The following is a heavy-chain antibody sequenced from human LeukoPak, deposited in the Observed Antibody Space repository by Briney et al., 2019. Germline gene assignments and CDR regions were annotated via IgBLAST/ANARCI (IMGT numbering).Heavy chain of an antibody. Sequence: GGSLRLSCAASGFTFSNEWMTWVRQVPGKGLEWVANIRKDGAANYYLGSVKGRFTITRDNAEESLYLQMNSLRVEDTAVYYCVRASEVQYDSRHNGGLYFRNWGQGTLVTVSS. CDR2: IRKDGAAN. V-gene: IGHV3-7*01. D-gene: IGHD3-22*01. CDR1: GFTFSNEW. J-gene: IGHJ4*02. CDR3: VRASEVQYDSRHNGGLYFRN.